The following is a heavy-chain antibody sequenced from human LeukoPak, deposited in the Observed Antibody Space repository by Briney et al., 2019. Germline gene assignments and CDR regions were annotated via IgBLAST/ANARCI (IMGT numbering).Heavy chain of an antibody. CDR1: GYTFTSYD. Sequence: GASVKASCKASGYTFTSYDINWVRQATGQGLEWMGWMNPNSGNTGYAQKFQGRVTMTEDTSTDTAYMELSSLRSEDTAVYYCATDLAVAGLVGYWGQGTLVTVSS. CDR2: MNPNSGNT. CDR3: ATDLAVAGLVGY. D-gene: IGHD6-19*01. V-gene: IGHV1-8*02. J-gene: IGHJ4*02.